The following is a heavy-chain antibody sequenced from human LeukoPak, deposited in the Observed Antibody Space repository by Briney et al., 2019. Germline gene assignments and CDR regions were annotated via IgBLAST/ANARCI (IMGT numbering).Heavy chain of an antibody. CDR3: AKDGQWLVYFDY. Sequence: GGSLRLSCAASGYTFSSYAMSWVRQAPGKGLEWVSAISGSGGSTYYADSVKGRFTISRDNSKNTLYLQMNSLRAEDTAVYYCAKDGQWLVYFDYWGQGTLVTVSS. D-gene: IGHD6-19*01. V-gene: IGHV3-23*01. J-gene: IGHJ4*02. CDR1: GYTFSSYA. CDR2: ISGSGGST.